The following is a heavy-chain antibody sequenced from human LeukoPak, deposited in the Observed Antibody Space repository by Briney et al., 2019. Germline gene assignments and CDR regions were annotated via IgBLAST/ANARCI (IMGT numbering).Heavy chain of an antibody. D-gene: IGHD5-24*01. CDR1: GGSISSYY. J-gene: IGHJ4*02. CDR3: ARGAGAGYNLQPFDY. Sequence: PSETLSLTCTVSGGSISSYYWSWIRQPPGKGLEWIGYIYYSGSTKYDPSLKSRVSISVDTSKNQFSLKLSSVTAADTAVYYCARGAGAGYNLQPFDYWGQGTLVTVSS. CDR2: IYYSGST. V-gene: IGHV4-59*08.